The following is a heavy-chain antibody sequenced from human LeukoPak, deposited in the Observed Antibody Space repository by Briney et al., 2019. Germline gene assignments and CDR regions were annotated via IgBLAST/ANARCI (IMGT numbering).Heavy chain of an antibody. J-gene: IGHJ6*03. Sequence: ASVKVSCKASGGTFSSYAISWVRQAPGQGLEWMGRIIPIFGTANYAQKFQGRVTITTDESTSTAYMELSSLRSEDTAVYYCARDIAVTLPYYYYMGVWGKGTTVTVSS. CDR1: GGTFSSYA. CDR2: IIPIFGTA. V-gene: IGHV1-69*05. D-gene: IGHD4-17*01. CDR3: ARDIAVTLPYYYYMGV.